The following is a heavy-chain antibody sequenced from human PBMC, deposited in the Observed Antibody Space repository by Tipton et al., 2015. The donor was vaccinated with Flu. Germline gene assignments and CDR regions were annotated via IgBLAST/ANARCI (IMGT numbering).Heavy chain of an antibody. D-gene: IGHD3-3*01. J-gene: IGHJ5*02. Sequence: TLSLTCTVSGGSISSYYWSWIRQPAGKGLEWIGRIYTSGSTNYNPSLKSRVTMSVDTSKNQFSLKLSSVTAADTAVYYCARTGPPIFGVVIKRWFDPWGQGTLVTVSS. CDR3: ARTGPPIFGVVIKRWFDP. CDR1: GGSISSYY. CDR2: IYTSGST. V-gene: IGHV4-4*07.